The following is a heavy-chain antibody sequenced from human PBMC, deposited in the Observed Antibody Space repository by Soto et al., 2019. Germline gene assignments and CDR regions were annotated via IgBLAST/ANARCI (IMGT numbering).Heavy chain of an antibody. V-gene: IGHV1-18*01. D-gene: IGHD3-10*01. CDR1: GYTFTSYG. CDR3: ARVPDFFGSGSYYKGRDYYYGMDV. J-gene: IGHJ6*02. CDR2: ISAYNGNT. Sequence: GASVKVSCKASGYTFTSYGISWVRQAPGQGLEWMGWISAYNGNTNYAQKLQGRVTMTTDTSTSTAYMELRSLRSDDTAVYYCARVPDFFGSGSYYKGRDYYYGMDVWGQGTTVTVSS.